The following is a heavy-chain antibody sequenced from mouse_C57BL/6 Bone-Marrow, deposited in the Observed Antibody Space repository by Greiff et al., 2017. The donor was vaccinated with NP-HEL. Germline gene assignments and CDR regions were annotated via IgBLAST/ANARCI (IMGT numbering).Heavy chain of an antibody. CDR3: TRHDDPYFDY. V-gene: IGHV1-15*01. J-gene: IGHJ2*01. CDR2: IAPETGGT. CDR1: GYTFPDYE. Sequence: QVQLKESGAELVRPGASVTMSCKASGYTFPDYEMHWVKQTPVHGLEWIGSIAPETGGTAYNQTFKGKAILTADNSSSTAYIVLRSLTSEDSAVYYGTRHDDPYFDYWGQVTTLTVSS.